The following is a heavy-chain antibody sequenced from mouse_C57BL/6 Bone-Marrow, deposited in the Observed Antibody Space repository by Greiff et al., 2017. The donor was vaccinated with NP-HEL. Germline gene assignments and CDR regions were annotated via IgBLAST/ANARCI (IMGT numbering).Heavy chain of an antibody. CDR1: GFNIKNTY. CDR3: ATVPYDYDGDYYAMDY. J-gene: IGHJ4*01. CDR2: IDPANGNT. V-gene: IGHV14-3*01. D-gene: IGHD2-4*01. Sequence: EVQLQQSVAELVRPGASVKLSCTASGFNIKNTYMHWVKQRPEQGLEWIGRIDPANGNTKYAPKFQGKATITADTSSNTAYLQLSSLTSEDTAIYYCATVPYDYDGDYYAMDYWGQGTSVTVSS.